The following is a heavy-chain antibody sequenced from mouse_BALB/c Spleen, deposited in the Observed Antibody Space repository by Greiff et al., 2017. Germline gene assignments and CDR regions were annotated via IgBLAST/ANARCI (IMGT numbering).Heavy chain of an antibody. D-gene: IGHD2-2*01. Sequence: VQLKESGPGLMKPSQSLFLTCTVTGYSITSDYAWNWIRQFPGNKLEWMGYISYSGSTSYNPSLKSRISITRDTSKNQFFLQLNSVTTEDTATYYCARGEGIYYGSPLDYWGQGTTLTVSS. V-gene: IGHV3-2*02. J-gene: IGHJ2*01. CDR3: ARGEGIYYGSPLDY. CDR1: GYSITSDYA. CDR2: ISYSGST.